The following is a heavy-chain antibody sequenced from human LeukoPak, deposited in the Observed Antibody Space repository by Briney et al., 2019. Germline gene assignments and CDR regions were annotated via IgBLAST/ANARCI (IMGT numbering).Heavy chain of an antibody. J-gene: IGHJ5*02. CDR2: IDTSGSI. Sequence: PSQTLSLTCTVPGGSISSGSYYWSWIRQPAGKGLEWIGRIDTSGSINYNPSLKSRVTISVDTSNNQFSLKLTSVTAADTAVYYCARDVVVSQRPTWFDPWGQGTLVTVSS. CDR1: GGSISSGSYY. V-gene: IGHV4-61*02. CDR3: ARDVVVSQRPTWFDP. D-gene: IGHD5/OR15-5a*01.